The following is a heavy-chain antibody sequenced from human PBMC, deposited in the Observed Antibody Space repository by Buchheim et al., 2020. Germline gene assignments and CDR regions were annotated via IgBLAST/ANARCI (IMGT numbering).Heavy chain of an antibody. V-gene: IGHV3-73*01. CDR3: SRQTNSCHDF. CDR2: IRNKRDHHAT. CDR1: GFPFSDSH. Sequence: VQLVESGGGVVQPWRSLRLSCAASGFPFSDSHMHWVRLIPGKGLEWIAHIRNKRDHHATAYAASVKGRFTISRDDSKGTTYLQMNTLETGDTAIYYCSRQTNSCHDFWGQGIL. D-gene: IGHD2-21*02. J-gene: IGHJ1*01.